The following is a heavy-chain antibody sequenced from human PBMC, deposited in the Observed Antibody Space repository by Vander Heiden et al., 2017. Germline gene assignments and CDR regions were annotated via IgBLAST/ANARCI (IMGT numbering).Heavy chain of an antibody. CDR1: GFTFRGYA. CDR3: AKDIGTGTTFFDY. V-gene: IGHV3-23*01. D-gene: IGHD1-7*01. CDR2: ISGSGGST. Sequence: EVQLLESGGGWVQPGGSLRLSCAASGFTFRGYAMTWVRQAPGKGLEWVSGISGSGGSTYYADSVKGRFTISRDNLKNTLYLQRDSLRADDTAAYYCAKDIGTGTTFFDYWGQGTLVTVSS. J-gene: IGHJ4*02.